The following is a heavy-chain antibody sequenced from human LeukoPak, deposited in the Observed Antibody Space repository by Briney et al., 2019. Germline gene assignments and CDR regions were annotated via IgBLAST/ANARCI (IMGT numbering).Heavy chain of an antibody. J-gene: IGHJ5*02. CDR3: ARRITMITDHWFDP. Sequence: PGGSLRLSCAASGCTFSSYWMSWVRQAPGKGLEWVTNIKQDGSEKYYVDSVKGRFTISRDNAKNSLYLQMNSLRAEDTAVYYCARRITMITDHWFDPWGQGTLVTVSS. CDR2: IKQDGSEK. CDR1: GCTFSSYW. D-gene: IGHD3-22*01. V-gene: IGHV3-7*01.